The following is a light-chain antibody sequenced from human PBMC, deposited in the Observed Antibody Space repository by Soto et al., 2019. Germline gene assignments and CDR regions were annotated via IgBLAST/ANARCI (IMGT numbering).Light chain of an antibody. CDR3: QQYNNWPT. J-gene: IGKJ4*01. CDR1: QSVSSN. V-gene: IGKV3-15*01. CDR2: GAS. Sequence: ELVLTQSPGTLSLSPGERATLSCRASQSVSSNYLAWYQHRPGQAPRLLIYGASTRATGIPARFSGSGSGTEFTLTISSLQSEDFAVYYCQQYNNWPTFGGGTKVDIK.